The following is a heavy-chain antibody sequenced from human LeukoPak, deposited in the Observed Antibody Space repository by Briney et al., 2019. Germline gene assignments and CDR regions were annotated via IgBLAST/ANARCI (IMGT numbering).Heavy chain of an antibody. CDR3: AKYQSTVTAIFDD. CDR2: ISDGGSST. J-gene: IGHJ4*02. Sequence: GGSLRLSCSASGFTFNNYAMSWVRQAPGKRLDGVSSISDGGSSTYYADSVRGRLIISIDNSKNKLSLQMNSLRAEDTAMYYCAKYQSTVTAIFDDWGQGTLVTVSS. D-gene: IGHD4-17*01. V-gene: IGHV3-23*01. CDR1: GFTFNNYA.